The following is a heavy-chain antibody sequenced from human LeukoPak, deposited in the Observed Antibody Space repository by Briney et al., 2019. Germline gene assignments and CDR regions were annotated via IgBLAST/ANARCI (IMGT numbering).Heavy chain of an antibody. CDR3: ARGSNYGDYDY. CDR2: IYSGGST. J-gene: IGHJ4*02. CDR1: GFTVSSNY. D-gene: IGHD4-17*01. Sequence: GGSLRLSCAASGFTVSSNYTSWVRQAPGKGLEWVSVIYSGGSTYYADSVKGRFTISRDNSKNTLYLQMNSLRAEDTAVYYCARGSNYGDYDYWGQGTLVTVSS. V-gene: IGHV3-53*01.